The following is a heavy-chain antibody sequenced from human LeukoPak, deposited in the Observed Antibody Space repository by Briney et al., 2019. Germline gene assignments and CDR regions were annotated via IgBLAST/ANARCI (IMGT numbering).Heavy chain of an antibody. D-gene: IGHD2-15*01. J-gene: IGHJ4*02. Sequence: GRSLRLSCAASGFTFSSYAMHWVRQAPGKGLEWVAVISYDGSNKYYADSVKGRFTIPRDNSKNTLYLQMNSLRAEDTAVYYCARGYCSGGSCPQPFDYWGQGTLVTVSS. CDR3: ARGYCSGGSCPQPFDY. CDR2: ISYDGSNK. V-gene: IGHV3-30-3*01. CDR1: GFTFSSYA.